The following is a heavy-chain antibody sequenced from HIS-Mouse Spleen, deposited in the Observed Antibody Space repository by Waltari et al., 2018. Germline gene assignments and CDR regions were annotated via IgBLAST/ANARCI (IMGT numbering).Heavy chain of an antibody. V-gene: IGHV3-74*01. Sequence: EVQLVESGGGLVQPGGSLRLSCAASGFTFSSYWMHWVRQAPGKGLVWGSRIMSDGSDTGYADSVKGRFTISRDNAKNTLYLQMNSLRAEDTAVYYCARDLERDAFDIWGQGTMVTVSS. J-gene: IGHJ3*02. CDR1: GFTFSSYW. CDR2: IMSDGSDT. CDR3: ARDLERDAFDI. D-gene: IGHD1-1*01.